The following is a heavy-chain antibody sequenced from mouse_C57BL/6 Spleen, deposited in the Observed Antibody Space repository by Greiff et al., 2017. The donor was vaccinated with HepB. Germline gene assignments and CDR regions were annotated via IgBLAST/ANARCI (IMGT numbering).Heavy chain of an antibody. J-gene: IGHJ2*01. CDR2: IYPGDGDT. V-gene: IGHV1-82*01. D-gene: IGHD1-1*01. Sequence: QVQLQQSGPELVKPGASVKISCKASGYAFSSSWMNWVKQRPGKGLEWIGQIYPGDGDTNYNGKFKGKATLTADKSSSTAYMQLSSLTSEDSAVYFCARGSFDYWGQGTTLTVSS. CDR3: ARGSFDY. CDR1: GYAFSSSW.